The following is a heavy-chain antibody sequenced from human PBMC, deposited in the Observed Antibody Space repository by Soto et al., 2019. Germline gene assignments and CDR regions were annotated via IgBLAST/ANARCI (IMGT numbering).Heavy chain of an antibody. D-gene: IGHD1-26*01. Sequence: QVQLQQWGAGLLKPSETLSLTCAVYGGSFSGYYWSWIRQPPGKGLEWIGEINHSGSTNYNPSLKRRVNISVDTSKNQFSLKVVSVTAGDTAVYYCARGPAEYSGSYYVLWRGWGGTRLDYWGQGTLVTVSS. V-gene: IGHV4-34*01. CDR1: GGSFSGYY. CDR2: INHSGST. CDR3: ARGPAEYSGSYYVLWRGWGGTRLDY. J-gene: IGHJ4*02.